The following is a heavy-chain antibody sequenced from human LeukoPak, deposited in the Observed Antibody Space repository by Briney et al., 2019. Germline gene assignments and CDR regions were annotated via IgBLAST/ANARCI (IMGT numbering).Heavy chain of an antibody. CDR3: ARIYARRWLQSALGY. Sequence: ASVKVSCKASGYTFTSYAMHWVRQAPGQRLEWMGWINAGNGNTKYSQKFQGRVTITRNTSISTAYMELSSLRSEDTAVYYCARIYARRWLQSALGYWGQGTLVTVSS. J-gene: IGHJ4*02. D-gene: IGHD5-24*01. V-gene: IGHV1-3*01. CDR1: GYTFTSYA. CDR2: INAGNGNT.